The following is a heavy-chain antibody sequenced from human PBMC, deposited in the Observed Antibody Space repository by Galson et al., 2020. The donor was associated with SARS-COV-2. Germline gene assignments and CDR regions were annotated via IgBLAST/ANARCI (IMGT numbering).Heavy chain of an antibody. CDR1: GGSISSSSYY. CDR2: IYYSGST. CDR3: ASETTVTTKSLNYGMDV. D-gene: IGHD4-4*01. Sequence: SETLSLTCTVSGGSISSSSYYWGWIRQPPGKGLEWIGSIYYSGSTYYNPSLKSRVTISVDTSKNQFSLKLSSVTAADTAVYYCASETTVTTKSLNYGMDVWGQGTMVTVSS. J-gene: IGHJ6*02. V-gene: IGHV4-39*01.